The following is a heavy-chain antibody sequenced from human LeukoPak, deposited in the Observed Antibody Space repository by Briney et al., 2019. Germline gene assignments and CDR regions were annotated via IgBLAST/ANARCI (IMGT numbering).Heavy chain of an antibody. V-gene: IGHV4-4*07. CDR3: ARSGYCSSTSCYNTGYFDY. D-gene: IGHD2-2*02. Sequence: PSETLSLTCTVSGGSISSYYWSWIRQPAGKGLEWIGRIYTSGGTNYNPSLKSRVTMSVDTSKNQFSLKLSSVTAADTAVYYCARSGYCSSTSCYNTGYFDYRGQGTLVTVSS. CDR1: GGSISSYY. CDR2: IYTSGGT. J-gene: IGHJ4*02.